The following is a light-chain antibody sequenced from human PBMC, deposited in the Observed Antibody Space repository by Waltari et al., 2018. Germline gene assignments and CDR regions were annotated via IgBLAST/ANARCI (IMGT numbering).Light chain of an antibody. V-gene: IGLV2-23*01. Sequence: QSALTQPASVSGSPGQSITISCTGPSSDVGSYNLVSWYQHHPGKAPKLMIYEGSKRPSGVSNRFSGSKSGNTASLTISGLQAEDEADYYCCSYAGSNTWVFGEGTKLTVL. CDR3: CSYAGSNTWV. CDR1: SSDVGSYNL. CDR2: EGS. J-gene: IGLJ3*02.